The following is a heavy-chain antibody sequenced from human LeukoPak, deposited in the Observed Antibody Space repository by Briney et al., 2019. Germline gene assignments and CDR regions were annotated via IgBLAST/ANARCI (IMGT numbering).Heavy chain of an antibody. CDR1: GGSISSYY. CDR2: IYYSGST. D-gene: IGHD3-3*01. V-gene: IGHV4-59*01. J-gene: IGHJ6*03. CDR3: ARGHDFWSVNYYMDV. Sequence: SETLSLTCTVSGGSISSYYWSWIRQPPGKGLEWIGYIYYSGSTNYNPSLKGRVTISVDTSKNQFSLKLSSVTAADTAVYYCARGHDFWSVNYYMDVWGKGTTVTVSS.